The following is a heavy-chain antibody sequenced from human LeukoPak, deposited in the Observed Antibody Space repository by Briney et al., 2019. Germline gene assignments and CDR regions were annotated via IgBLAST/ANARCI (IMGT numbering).Heavy chain of an antibody. CDR1: GFSLDDCA. V-gene: IGHV3-43*02. CDR2: ISGDGGDT. CDR3: AKDRLPGGIAVAGTDDGMDV. D-gene: IGHD6-19*01. J-gene: IGHJ6*02. Sequence: GGSLRLSCVASGFSLDDCAMHWVRQVPGKGLEWVSLISGDGGDTYYADSVKGRFTIPRDNSRNSLYLQMNSLRTEDTAFYYCAKDRLPGGIAVAGTDDGMDVWGQGTTVTVSS.